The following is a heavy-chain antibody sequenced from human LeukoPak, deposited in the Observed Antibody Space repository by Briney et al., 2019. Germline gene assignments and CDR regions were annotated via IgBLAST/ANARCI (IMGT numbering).Heavy chain of an antibody. CDR3: ARDNLEYYDSSGYLDYYYYYGMDV. V-gene: IGHV4-4*07. CDR1: GGSISSYY. D-gene: IGHD3-22*01. Sequence: SETLSLTCTVSGGSISSYYWSWIRQPAGTGLEWIGRIYTSGSTNYNPSVKSRVTMSVNTSKNQFSLKLSSVTAADTAVYYCARDNLEYYDSSGYLDYYYYYGMDVWGQGTTVTVSS. CDR2: IYTSGST. J-gene: IGHJ6*02.